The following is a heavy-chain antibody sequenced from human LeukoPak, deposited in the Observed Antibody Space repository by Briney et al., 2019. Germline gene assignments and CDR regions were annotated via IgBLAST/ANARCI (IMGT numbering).Heavy chain of an antibody. D-gene: IGHD4-23*01. CDR3: TRRTVVNGGLDY. Sequence: GGSLSPFCAAAWSIFSGSGMRCVRLAGGEGRGWVGRVRSEAKNYATAYAASLKGRFTISRDDSKNTAYLQKNSLKTEGTALYYCTRRTVVNGGLDYWGQGTLVTVSS. CDR1: WSIFSGSG. V-gene: IGHV3-73*01. CDR2: VRSEAKNYAT. J-gene: IGHJ4*02.